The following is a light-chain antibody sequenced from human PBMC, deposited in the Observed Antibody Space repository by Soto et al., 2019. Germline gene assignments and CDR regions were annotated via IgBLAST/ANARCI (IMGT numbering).Light chain of an antibody. V-gene: IGLV1-47*01. CDR3: AARDDRLNGNL. CDR1: DSNIGSNH. Sequence: QSVLTQPPSASGTPGQAVSISCSGSDSNIGSNHVYWYQQVPGMAPKLLIFRNDQRPSGVPDRFSGFKSGTSASLGISGLRPEDEAFYYCAARDDRLNGNLFGTGTKLTVL. CDR2: RND. J-gene: IGLJ1*01.